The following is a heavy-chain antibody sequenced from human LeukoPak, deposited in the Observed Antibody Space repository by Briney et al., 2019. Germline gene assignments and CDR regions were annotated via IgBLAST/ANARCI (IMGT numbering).Heavy chain of an antibody. CDR2: IKQDGSEK. Sequence: GGSLRLSCAASGFTFSSYWMSWVRQAPGEGLEWVANIKQDGSEKYYVDSVKGRFTISRDNAKNSLYLQMNSLRAEDTAVYYCAREIRVTVTTFIDYWGQGTLVTVSS. V-gene: IGHV3-7*01. CDR3: AREIRVTVTTFIDY. D-gene: IGHD4-17*01. J-gene: IGHJ4*02. CDR1: GFTFSSYW.